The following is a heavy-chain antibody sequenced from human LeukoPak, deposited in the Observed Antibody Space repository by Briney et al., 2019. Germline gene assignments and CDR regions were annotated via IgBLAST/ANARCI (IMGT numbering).Heavy chain of an antibody. J-gene: IGHJ4*02. V-gene: IGHV4-31*03. CDR3: ARSVYGSGSYYLDY. D-gene: IGHD3-10*01. Sequence: TPSLTCTVSGGSISSGRYYWSWIRQHPGKGLEWIGNIYYNGSTYYNQSLKSRVTISVDTSKNHFSLKLRSVTAADTAVFYCARSVYGSGSYYLDYWGQGTLVTV. CDR2: IYYNGST. CDR1: GGSISSGRYY.